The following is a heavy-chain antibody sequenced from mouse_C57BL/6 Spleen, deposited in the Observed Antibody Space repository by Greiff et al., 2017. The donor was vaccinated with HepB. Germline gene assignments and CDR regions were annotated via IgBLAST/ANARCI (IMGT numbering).Heavy chain of an antibody. CDR2: IYIGNGYT. V-gene: IGHV1-58*01. J-gene: IGHJ1*03. D-gene: IGHD1-1*01. CDR3: AREEDYYGSSYPYWDFDV. CDR1: GYTFTSYG. Sequence: VQLQQSGAELVRPGSSVKMSCKTSGYTFTSYGINWVKQRPGQGLEWIGYIYIGNGYTEYNEKFKGKATLTSDTSSSTAYMQLSSLTSEDSAISFCAREEDYYGSSYPYWDFDVWGTGTTVTVSS.